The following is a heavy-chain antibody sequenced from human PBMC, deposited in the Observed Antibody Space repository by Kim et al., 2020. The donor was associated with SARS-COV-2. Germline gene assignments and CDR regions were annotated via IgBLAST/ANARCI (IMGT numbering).Heavy chain of an antibody. V-gene: IGHV3-53*01. CDR3: ARHLRYFDY. Sequence: YADSVKGRFTISRDNSKNTLLLQINSLRDEDTAVYYCARHLRYFDYWGQGNMVTVSS. J-gene: IGHJ4*02.